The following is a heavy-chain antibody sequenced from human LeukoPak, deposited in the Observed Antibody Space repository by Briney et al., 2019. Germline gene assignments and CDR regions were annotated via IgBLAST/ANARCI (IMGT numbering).Heavy chain of an antibody. CDR1: GYTFTGYY. V-gene: IGHV1-2*02. Sequence: ASVKVSCKASGYTFTGYYMHWVRQAPGQGLEWMGWINPNSGGTNYAQKFQGGVTMTRDTSISTAYMELSRLRSDDTAVYYCARATGDYGDFLFDYWGQGTLVTVSS. CDR3: ARATGDYGDFLFDY. CDR2: INPNSGGT. D-gene: IGHD4-17*01. J-gene: IGHJ4*02.